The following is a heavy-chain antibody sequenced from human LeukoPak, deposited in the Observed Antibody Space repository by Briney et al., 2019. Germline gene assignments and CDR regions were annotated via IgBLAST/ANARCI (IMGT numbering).Heavy chain of an antibody. CDR3: ARRSFGGDYDY. V-gene: IGHV3-64*01. CDR1: GFTFNSYA. Sequence: GGSLRLSCAASGFTFNSYAMHWVRQAPGKGLEYVSAISGNGGSTYYANSVKGRFTISRDNSKNTLYLQMGSLRAEDMAVYYCARRSFGGDYDYWGQGTLVTVSS. D-gene: IGHD2-21*01. CDR2: ISGNGGST. J-gene: IGHJ4*02.